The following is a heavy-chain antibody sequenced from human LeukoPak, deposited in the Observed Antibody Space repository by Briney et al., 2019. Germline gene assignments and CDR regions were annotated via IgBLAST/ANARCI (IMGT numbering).Heavy chain of an antibody. Sequence: PSETLSLTCAVYGGSFSGYYWSWIRQPPGKGLERIGEINHSGSTNYNPSLKSRVTISVDTSKNQFSLKLSSVTAADTAVYYCARRKGPRGYGSGSYYQLNYFDYWGQGTLVTVSS. CDR3: ARRKGPRGYGSGSYYQLNYFDY. V-gene: IGHV4-34*01. CDR1: GGSFSGYY. CDR2: INHSGST. J-gene: IGHJ4*02. D-gene: IGHD3-10*01.